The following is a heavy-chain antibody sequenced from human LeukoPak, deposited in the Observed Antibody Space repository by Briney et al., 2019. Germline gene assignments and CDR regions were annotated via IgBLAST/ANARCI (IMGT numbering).Heavy chain of an antibody. Sequence: ASVKVSXKASGYTFTSHHINWVRQATGQGFEWMGWMNPESGNTDFAQKFQGRFTMTWDTSLSTAYMELSSLTSEDTAVYYCARGRPTNLNGIYWGQGTLVSVSS. V-gene: IGHV1-8*01. CDR2: MNPESGNT. CDR1: GYTFTSHH. J-gene: IGHJ4*02. D-gene: IGHD1-1*01. CDR3: ARGRPTNLNGIY.